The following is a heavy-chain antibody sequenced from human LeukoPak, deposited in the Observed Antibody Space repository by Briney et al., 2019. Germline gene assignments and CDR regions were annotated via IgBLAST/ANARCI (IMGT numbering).Heavy chain of an antibody. J-gene: IGHJ5*02. CDR3: ARQGPYSNWFDP. D-gene: IGHD4-11*01. V-gene: IGHV4-39*01. CDR2: MYFSGAT. Sequence: PSETLSLTCSVSDNSIGINTYYWGWIRQSPGKGLQWIGSMYFSGATYYNPSLKSRVTISVDTSKNQFSLNLTSVTAADTAVYYCARQGPYSNWFDPWGQGTLVTVSS. CDR1: DNSIGINTYY.